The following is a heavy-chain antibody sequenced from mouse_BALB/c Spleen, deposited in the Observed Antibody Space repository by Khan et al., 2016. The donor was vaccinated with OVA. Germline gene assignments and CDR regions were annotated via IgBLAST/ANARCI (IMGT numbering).Heavy chain of an antibody. Sequence: VQLKESGAELAKPGASVQMSCKASGYTFTTYWMHWVKQRPGQGLEWIGYINPTSGYTDYSENFKDKATLSADKSSSTAYMQLSRLTSEDSEVYYCTRDRMDYGGQGTTLTVSS. CDR2: INPTSGYT. CDR1: GYTFTTYW. CDR3: TRDRMDY. J-gene: IGHJ2*01. V-gene: IGHV1-7*01.